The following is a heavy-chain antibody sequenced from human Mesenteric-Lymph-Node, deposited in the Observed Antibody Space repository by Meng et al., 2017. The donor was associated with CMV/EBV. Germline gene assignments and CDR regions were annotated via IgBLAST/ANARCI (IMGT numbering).Heavy chain of an antibody. CDR1: GGSISSSDYY. J-gene: IGHJ6*02. CDR2: IYYSGST. D-gene: IGHD6-13*01. CDR3: ARGTARARKSLAASGRYYFYVMDV. V-gene: IGHV4-39*07. Sequence: SETLSLTCTVSGGSISSSDYYWGWIRQPPGKGLEWIGTIYYSGSTYYNPSLKSRVTISVDTSKNQFSLKLSSVTAADTAFYYCARGTARARKSLAASGRYYFYVMDVWGQGTTVTVSS.